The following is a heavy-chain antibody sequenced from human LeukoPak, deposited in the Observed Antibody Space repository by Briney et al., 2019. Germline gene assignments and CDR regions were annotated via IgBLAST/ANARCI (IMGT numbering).Heavy chain of an antibody. CDR1: GGSFSGYY. J-gene: IGHJ5*02. CDR2: INHSGST. D-gene: IGHD5-18*01. Sequence: SETLSLTCAVYGGSFSGYYWSWIRQPPGKGLEWIGEINHSGSTNYNPSLKSRVTISVDTSKNQFSLKLSSVTAADTAVYYCARGIGNRGYSYGYSQYFGNWFDPWGQGTLVTVSS. V-gene: IGHV4-34*01. CDR3: ARGIGNRGYSYGYSQYFGNWFDP.